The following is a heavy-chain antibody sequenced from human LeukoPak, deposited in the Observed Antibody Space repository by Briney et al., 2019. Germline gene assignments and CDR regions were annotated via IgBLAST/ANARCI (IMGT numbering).Heavy chain of an antibody. V-gene: IGHV3-21*01. J-gene: IGHJ4*02. Sequence: GGSLRLSCAASGFAFSSYSMNWVRQAPGKGLEWVSSISSSSSYIYYADSVKGRFTISRDNAKNSLYLQMNSLRAEDTAVYYCARLSTSSSSSFWGQGTLVTVSS. D-gene: IGHD6-6*01. CDR1: GFAFSSYS. CDR3: ARLSTSSSSSF. CDR2: ISSSSSYI.